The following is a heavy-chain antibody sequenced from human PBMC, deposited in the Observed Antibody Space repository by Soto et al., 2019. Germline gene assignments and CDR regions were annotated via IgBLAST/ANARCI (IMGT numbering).Heavy chain of an antibody. CDR1: GFTFSSYA. J-gene: IGHJ6*02. CDR3: AKDWVGARYYYGMDV. V-gene: IGHV3-23*01. Sequence: GSLRLSCAASGFTFSSYAMSWVRQAPGKGLEWVSAISGSGGSTYYADSVKGRFTISRDNSKNTLYLQMNSLRAEDTAVYYCAKDWVGARYYYGMDVWGQGTTVTVSS. CDR2: ISGSGGST. D-gene: IGHD1-26*01.